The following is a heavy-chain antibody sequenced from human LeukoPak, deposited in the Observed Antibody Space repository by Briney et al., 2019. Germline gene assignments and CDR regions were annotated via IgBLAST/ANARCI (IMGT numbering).Heavy chain of an antibody. CDR2: ISAYNGNT. V-gene: IGHV1-18*01. CDR1: GYTFTSCG. J-gene: IGHJ4*02. Sequence: ASVKVSYKASGYTFTSCGISWVRQAPGQGLEWMGWISAYNGNTNYAQKLQGRVTMTTDTSTSTAYMELRSLRSDDTAVYYCARDDSSGYDEGFDYWGQGTLVTVSS. D-gene: IGHD5-12*01. CDR3: ARDDSSGYDEGFDY.